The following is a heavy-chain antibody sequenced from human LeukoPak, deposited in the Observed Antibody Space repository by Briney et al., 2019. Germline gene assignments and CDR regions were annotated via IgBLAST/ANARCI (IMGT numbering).Heavy chain of an antibody. CDR2: ITISGHTK. CDR3: ARGDPHADL. Sequence: GGSLRLSCAASGFDLNTYEMNWVRQAPGKGLEWIADITISGHTKNYADSVKGRFTISRDNAGTSLYLQMNSLRVEDTGVYYCARGDPHADLWGEGTLVTVSS. J-gene: IGHJ5*02. CDR1: GFDLNTYE. V-gene: IGHV3-48*03.